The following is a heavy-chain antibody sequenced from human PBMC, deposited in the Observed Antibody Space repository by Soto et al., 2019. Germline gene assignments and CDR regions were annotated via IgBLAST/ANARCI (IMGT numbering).Heavy chain of an antibody. CDR2: IYYSGST. Sequence: QLQLQESGPGLLKPSETLSLTCTVSGGSISSSSYYWGCIRQPPGKGLEWIGSIYYSGSTYYNPSLKRRVTISVDTSKNQFSLKLSSVTAADTAVYYCARSEVAFDIWGQGTMVTVS. V-gene: IGHV4-39*01. CDR1: GGSISSSSYY. J-gene: IGHJ3*02. CDR3: ARSEVAFDI.